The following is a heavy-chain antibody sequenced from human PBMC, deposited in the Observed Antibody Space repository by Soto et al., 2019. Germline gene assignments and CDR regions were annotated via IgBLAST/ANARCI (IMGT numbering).Heavy chain of an antibody. D-gene: IGHD3-22*01. J-gene: IGHJ4*02. V-gene: IGHV3-66*01. CDR3: ARYYYYYDSSGPIDY. Sequence: GGSLRLSCAASGFTVSSNYMSWVRQAPGKGLEWVSVIYSGGSTYYADSVKGRFTISRDNSKNTLYLQMNSLRAEDAAVYYCARYYYYYDSSGPIDYWGQGTLVTVSS. CDR2: IYSGGST. CDR1: GFTVSSNY.